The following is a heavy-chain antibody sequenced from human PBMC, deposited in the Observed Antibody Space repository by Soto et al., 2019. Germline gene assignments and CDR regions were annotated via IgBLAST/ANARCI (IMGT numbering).Heavy chain of an antibody. Sequence: EVQLVESGGGLVQPGRSLRLSCTASGFTFGDYAMSWFRQAPGKGLEWVGFIRSKAYGGTTEYAASVKGRFTISRDDSKSIAYLQMNSLKTEDTAVYYCTTDMTTVTTEMDYWGQGTLVTVSS. CDR3: TTDMTTVTTEMDY. D-gene: IGHD4-17*01. V-gene: IGHV3-49*03. CDR2: IRSKAYGGTT. J-gene: IGHJ4*02. CDR1: GFTFGDYA.